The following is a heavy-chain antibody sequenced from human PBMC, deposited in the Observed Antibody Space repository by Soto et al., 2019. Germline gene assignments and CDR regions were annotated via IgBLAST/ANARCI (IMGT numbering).Heavy chain of an antibody. CDR1: GFNFKAYG. CDR3: AVGGGDLSLTPFDY. V-gene: IGHV3-30-3*01. J-gene: IGHJ4*02. Sequence: QVHLVESGGGVVQPGRSLRLSCVASGFNFKAYGMHWVRQAPGKGLEWVAVISTDGTNQHHADSVKGRFTISRDNFKNTLYLQMNSLRPEDTAVYFSAVGGGDLSLTPFDYWGQGTLVTVSS. CDR2: ISTDGTNQ. D-gene: IGHD3-16*02.